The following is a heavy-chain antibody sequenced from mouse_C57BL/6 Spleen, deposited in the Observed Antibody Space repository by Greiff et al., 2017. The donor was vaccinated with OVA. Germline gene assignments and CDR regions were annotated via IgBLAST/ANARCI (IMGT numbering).Heavy chain of an antibody. J-gene: IGHJ3*01. D-gene: IGHD2-3*01. Sequence: VKLVESGAELARPGASVKMSCKASGYTFTSYTMHWVKQRPGQGLEWIGYINPSSGYTKYNQKFKDKATLTADKSSSTAYMQLSSLTSEDAAVYYCGRSLDGYYETWFAYWGQGTLVTVSA. CDR1: GYTFTSYT. V-gene: IGHV1-4*01. CDR2: INPSSGYT. CDR3: GRSLDGYYETWFAY.